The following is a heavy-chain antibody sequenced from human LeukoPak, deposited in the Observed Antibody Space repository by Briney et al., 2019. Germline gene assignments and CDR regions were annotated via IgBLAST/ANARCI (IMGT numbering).Heavy chain of an antibody. D-gene: IGHD6-13*01. Sequence: GGSLRLSCAASGFTFSSYAMNWVRQAPGKGLEWVSTIIGSGGSGYYADSVKGRFTISRYNSKNTLYLQMNSLRAEDTAVYYCAKEASSTWYYFDYWGQGTLVTVSS. CDR3: AKEASSTWYYFDY. V-gene: IGHV3-23*01. J-gene: IGHJ4*02. CDR1: GFTFSSYA. CDR2: IIGSGGSG.